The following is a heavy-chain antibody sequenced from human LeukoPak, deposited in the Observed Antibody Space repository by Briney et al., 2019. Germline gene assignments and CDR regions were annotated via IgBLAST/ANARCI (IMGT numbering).Heavy chain of an antibody. CDR3: VREMAVVIPAALTPYDY. D-gene: IGHD2-2*01. V-gene: IGHV1-18*01. CDR2: ISAYNGNA. CDR1: GYTFTSYG. J-gene: IGHJ4*02. Sequence: ASVKVSCKASGYTFTSYGITWVRQAPGQGLEWLGRISAYNGNAHYAQKFQGRVALTTDTATSTVYMELRTLRSDDTAVYYCVREMAVVIPAALTPYDYWGQGTLVTVSS.